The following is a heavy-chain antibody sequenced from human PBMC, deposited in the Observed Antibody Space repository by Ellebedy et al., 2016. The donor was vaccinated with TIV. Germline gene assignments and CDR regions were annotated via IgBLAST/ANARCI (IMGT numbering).Heavy chain of an antibody. Sequence: SETLSLXXTVSGGSISSGGYYWSWIRQPPGKGLEWIGSIYHSGSTYYNPSLKSRVTISVDTSKNQFSLKLSSVTAADTAVYYCARVNYGSGSYSRDYWGQGTLVTVSS. CDR2: IYHSGST. V-gene: IGHV4-39*07. J-gene: IGHJ4*02. CDR3: ARVNYGSGSYSRDY. D-gene: IGHD3-10*01. CDR1: GGSISSGGYY.